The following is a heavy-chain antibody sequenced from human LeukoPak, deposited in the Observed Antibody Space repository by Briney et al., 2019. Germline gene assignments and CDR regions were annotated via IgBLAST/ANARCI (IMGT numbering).Heavy chain of an antibody. CDR2: INHSGGT. V-gene: IGHV4-34*01. D-gene: IGHD3-22*01. Sequence: SETLSLTCAVYGGSFSGYYWSWIRQPPGKGLEWIGEINHSGGTNYNPSLKSRVTISVDTSKNQFSLKLSSVTAADTAVYYCASPIPYYYDSSGLDAFDIWGQGTMVTVSS. CDR3: ASPIPYYYDSSGLDAFDI. J-gene: IGHJ3*02. CDR1: GGSFSGYY.